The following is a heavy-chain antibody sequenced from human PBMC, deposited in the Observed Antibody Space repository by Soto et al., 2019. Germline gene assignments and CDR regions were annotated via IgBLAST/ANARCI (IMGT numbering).Heavy chain of an antibody. Sequence: SETLSLTCTVSGGSISSGGYYWSWIRQHPGKGLEWIGYIYYSGSTYYNPSLKSRVTISVDTSKNQFSLKLSSVTAADTAVYYCARDQVAILFAFDPWGQGTLVTVSS. CDR3: ARDQVAILFAFDP. V-gene: IGHV4-31*03. D-gene: IGHD2-21*01. CDR2: IYYSGST. J-gene: IGHJ5*02. CDR1: GGSISSGGYY.